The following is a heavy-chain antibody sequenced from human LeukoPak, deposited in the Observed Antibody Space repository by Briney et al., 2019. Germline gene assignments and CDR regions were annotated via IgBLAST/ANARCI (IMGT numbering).Heavy chain of an antibody. CDR2: IDTAGAT. D-gene: IGHD2-2*01. Sequence: GGSLRLSCAASGFTFSSNDMHWVRQPTGKGLEWVSGIDTAGATYYPGSVKGRFTISRENAKNSLYLQMNNLRAGDTAVYYCARDVLSYGDSGVDYWGQGTLVTVSS. CDR3: ARDVLSYGDSGVDY. CDR1: GFTFSSND. J-gene: IGHJ4*02. V-gene: IGHV3-13*04.